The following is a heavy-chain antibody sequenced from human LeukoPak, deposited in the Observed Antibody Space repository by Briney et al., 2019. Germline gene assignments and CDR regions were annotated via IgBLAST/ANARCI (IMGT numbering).Heavy chain of an antibody. CDR2: IWYDGRNQ. CDR3: ARTGELSAALDY. CDR1: GFTFSDYG. D-gene: IGHD3-16*02. J-gene: IGHJ4*02. Sequence: GRSLRLSCAASGFTFSDYGMHWVRQAPGKGLEWVAVIWYDGRNQWYADSVKGRLTISRDNSQNTLYLQMNSLRAEDTAVYYCARTGELSAALDYWGQGTLVTVSS. V-gene: IGHV3-33*01.